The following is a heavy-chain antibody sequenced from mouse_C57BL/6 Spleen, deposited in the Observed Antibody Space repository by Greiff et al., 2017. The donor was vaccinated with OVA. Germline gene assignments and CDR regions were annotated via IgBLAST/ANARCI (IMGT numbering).Heavy chain of an antibody. D-gene: IGHD1-1*01. CDR2: INYDGSST. V-gene: IGHV5-16*01. CDR1: GFTFSDYY. Sequence: EVKLMESEGGLVQPGSSMKLSCTASGFTFSDYYMAWVRQVPEKGLEWVANINYDGSSTYYLDSLKSRFIISRDNEKNILYLQMSSLKSEDTATYYCARERHYGSSYGYFDVWGTGTTVTVSS. J-gene: IGHJ1*03. CDR3: ARERHYGSSYGYFDV.